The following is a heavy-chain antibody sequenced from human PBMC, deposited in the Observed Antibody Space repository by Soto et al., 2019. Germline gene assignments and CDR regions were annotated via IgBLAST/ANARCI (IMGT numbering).Heavy chain of an antibody. V-gene: IGHV4-31*03. D-gene: IGHD2-15*01. J-gene: IGHJ5*02. Sequence: SETLSLTCTVSGGSTSSGGYYWSWIRQYPGKGLEWIGFVYYSGSTYYNPSLKSRVIISVDTSKKQFSLKLSSVTAADTAVYYGARDAALKWFDPWGQGTLVTVSS. CDR2: VYYSGST. CDR3: ARDAALKWFDP. CDR1: GGSTSSGGYY.